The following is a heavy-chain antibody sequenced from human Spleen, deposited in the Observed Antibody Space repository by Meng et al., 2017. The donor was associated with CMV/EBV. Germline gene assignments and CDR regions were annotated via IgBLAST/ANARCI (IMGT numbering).Heavy chain of an antibody. Sequence: GESLKISCAASGFNFNSYTMNWVRQAPGKGLEWVSSITSSSSQIYYADSVKGRLTISRDIARSSLYLQMNILRAEDTAVYYFVRDRYAFSQIGLYGMNVWGQGTTVTVSS. J-gene: IGHJ6*02. V-gene: IGHV3-21*06. CDR3: VRDRYAFSQIGLYGMNV. CDR2: ITSSSSQI. CDR1: GFNFNSYT. D-gene: IGHD3-3*01.